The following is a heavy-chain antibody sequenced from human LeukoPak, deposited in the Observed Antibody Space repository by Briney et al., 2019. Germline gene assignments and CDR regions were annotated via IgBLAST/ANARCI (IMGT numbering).Heavy chain of an antibody. CDR1: GNSFGDYY. CDR3: TRGGYYGSGNDFRFDP. V-gene: IGHV4-4*07. CDR2: IYTSGST. J-gene: IGHJ5*02. Sequence: SETLSLTCTVSGNSFGDYYWSWIRQPAGKGLEWIGRIYTSGSTTYNPSLKSRVTMSVDTSKSQFSLNLMSVTAADTAVYYCTRGGYYGSGNDFRFDPWGQGTLVTVSS. D-gene: IGHD3-10*01.